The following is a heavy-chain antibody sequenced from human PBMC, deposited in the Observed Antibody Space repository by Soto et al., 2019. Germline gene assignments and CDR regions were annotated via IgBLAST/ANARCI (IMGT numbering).Heavy chain of an antibody. D-gene: IGHD4-4*01. CDR1: GFTFSSYA. J-gene: IGHJ5*02. CDR2: ISGSGGST. V-gene: IGHV3-23*01. CDR3: AKDGAVMTTVTQRWFDP. Sequence: GGSLRLSCAASGFTFSSYAMSWVRQAPGKGLEWVSAISGSGGSTYYADSVKGRFTISRDNSKNTLYLQMNSLRAEDTAVYYCAKDGAVMTTVTQRWFDPWGQGTLVTVSS.